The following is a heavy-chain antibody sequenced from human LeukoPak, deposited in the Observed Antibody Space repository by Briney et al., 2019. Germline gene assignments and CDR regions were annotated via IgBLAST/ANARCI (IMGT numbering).Heavy chain of an antibody. CDR3: AKDVGKWESLHFFDY. V-gene: IGHV3-23*01. J-gene: IGHJ4*02. CDR1: GFTFSSYA. CDR2: ISNSGGST. Sequence: GGSLRLSCAASGFTFSSYAMSWVRQAPGKGLEWVSAISNSGGSTYYSDSGKGRFTISRDDSRNTLYLQMNSLRGDDTAVYYCAKDVGKWESLHFFDYWGQGTLVTVSS. D-gene: IGHD1-26*01.